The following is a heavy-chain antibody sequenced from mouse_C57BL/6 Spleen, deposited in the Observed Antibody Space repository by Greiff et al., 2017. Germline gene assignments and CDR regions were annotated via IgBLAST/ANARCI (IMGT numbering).Heavy chain of an antibody. Sequence: EVQLVESGGGLVQPGGSMKLSCVASGFTFSNYWMNWVRQSPEKGLEWVAQIRLKSDNYATHYAESVKGRFTISRDDSKSSVYLQMNNLRAEDTGIYYCTGPYGNWGYFDYWGQGTTLTVSS. CDR2: IRLKSDNYAT. J-gene: IGHJ2*01. D-gene: IGHD2-1*01. CDR1: GFTFSNYW. CDR3: TGPYGNWGYFDY. V-gene: IGHV6-3*01.